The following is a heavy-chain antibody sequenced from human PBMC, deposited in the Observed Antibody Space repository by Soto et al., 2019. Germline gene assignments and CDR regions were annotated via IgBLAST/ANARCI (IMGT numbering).Heavy chain of an antibody. V-gene: IGHV1-18*01. Sequence: ASVKVSCKASGYTFTSYGISWVRQAPGQGLEWMGWISAYNGNTNYAQKLQGRVTMTTDTSTSTAYMELRSLRSDDTAVYYCARLVKLVVPAASEAYYYYYYMDVWGKGTTVTVSS. D-gene: IGHD2-2*01. CDR3: ARLVKLVVPAASEAYYYYYYMDV. J-gene: IGHJ6*03. CDR1: GYTFTSYG. CDR2: ISAYNGNT.